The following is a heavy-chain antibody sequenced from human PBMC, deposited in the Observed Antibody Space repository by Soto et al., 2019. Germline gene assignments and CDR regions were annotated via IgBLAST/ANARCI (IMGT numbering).Heavy chain of an antibody. V-gene: IGHV4-59*01. CDR3: ARDNGYSYGYTLDH. D-gene: IGHD5-18*01. CDR1: SGSFSSYY. Sequence: SETLSLTCAVHSGSFSSYYCTWTRQPPGKGLEWIGYIYHSGSTDYNPSLKSRVTISVDTSKNQFSLKLSSVTAADTAVYYCARDNGYSYGYTLDHWGQGILVTVSS. J-gene: IGHJ4*02. CDR2: IYHSGST.